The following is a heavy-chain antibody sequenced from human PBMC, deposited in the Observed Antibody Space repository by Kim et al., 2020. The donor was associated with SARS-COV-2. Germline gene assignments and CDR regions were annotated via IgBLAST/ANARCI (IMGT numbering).Heavy chain of an antibody. CDR3: TRWGYCGGDCYYDAFDI. CDR2: IRSKAYGGTT. CDR1: GFTFGDYA. V-gene: IGHV3-49*03. Sequence: GGSLRLSCTASGFTFGDYAMSWFRQAPGKGLEWVGFIRSKAYGGTTEYAASVKGRFTISRDDSKSIAYLQMNSLKTEDTAVYYCTRWGYCGGDCYYDAFDIWGQGTMVTVSS. J-gene: IGHJ3*02. D-gene: IGHD2-21*02.